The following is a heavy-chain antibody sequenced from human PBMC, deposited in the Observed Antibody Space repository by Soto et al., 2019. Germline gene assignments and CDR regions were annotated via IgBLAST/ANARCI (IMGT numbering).Heavy chain of an antibody. CDR3: ARDEREVAAGITRTYYNDYVLDV. D-gene: IGHD1-20*01. CDR1: GFSFSRHA. Sequence: QVQLVESGGGVVQPGRSLRLSCAASGFSFSRHAMHWVRQAPGKGLEWVAVIWFDESNKYYADSVQGRFTISRDNSQNTLDLQMDRLRVEDTAMYYCARDEREVAAGITRTYYNDYVLDVWGQGTTVTVSS. V-gene: IGHV3-33*01. J-gene: IGHJ6*02. CDR2: IWFDESNK.